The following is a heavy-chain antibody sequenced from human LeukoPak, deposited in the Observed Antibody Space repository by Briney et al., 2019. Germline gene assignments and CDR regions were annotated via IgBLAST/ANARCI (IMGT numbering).Heavy chain of an antibody. Sequence: GGSLRLSCLGSGISFSNYAMNWVRQAPGKGLEWVSSISGSGGSTYYADSVKGRFTISRDNSKNTLYLQMNSLRVEDTAVYYCARHGDGFYYGMDVWGQGTTVTVSS. CDR1: GISFSNYA. J-gene: IGHJ6*01. V-gene: IGHV3-23*01. CDR3: ARHGDGFYYGMDV. CDR2: ISGSGGST.